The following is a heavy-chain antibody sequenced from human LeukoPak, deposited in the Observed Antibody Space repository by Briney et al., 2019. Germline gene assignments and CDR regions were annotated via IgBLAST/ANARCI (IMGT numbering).Heavy chain of an antibody. V-gene: IGHV4-39*02. Sequence: SETLSLTCTVSGGSISSSSYSWGWIRQPPGKGLEWIGSIYYSGSTYYNPSLKSRVTISVDTSKNQFSLKLSSVTAADTAVYYCARDSRDGYYKAFDIWGQGTMVTVSS. CDR2: IYYSGST. CDR3: ARDSRDGYYKAFDI. CDR1: GGSISSSSYS. J-gene: IGHJ3*02. D-gene: IGHD5-24*01.